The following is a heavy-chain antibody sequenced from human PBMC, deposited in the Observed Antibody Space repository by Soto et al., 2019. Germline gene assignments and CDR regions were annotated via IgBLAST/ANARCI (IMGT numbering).Heavy chain of an antibody. D-gene: IGHD2-21*02. CDR3: ARDSALVTAKFDP. Sequence: ASVKVSCKASGGTFSSYAISWVRQAPGQGLEWMGGIIPIFGTANYAQKFQGRVTITADESTSTAYMELSSLRSEDTAVYYCARDSALVTAKFDPWGQGTLVTVSS. CDR1: GGTFSSYA. CDR2: IIPIFGTA. V-gene: IGHV1-69*13. J-gene: IGHJ5*02.